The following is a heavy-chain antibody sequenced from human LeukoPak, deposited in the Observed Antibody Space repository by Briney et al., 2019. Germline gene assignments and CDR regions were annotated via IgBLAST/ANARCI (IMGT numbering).Heavy chain of an antibody. Sequence: SGGSLRLSCAASGFTFSDYYMSWIRQAPGKGLEWVSYISSSSSYTNYADSVKGRFTISRDNAKDSLYLQMNSLRAEDTVVYYCARAASMIDSDYWGQGTLVTVSS. J-gene: IGHJ4*02. CDR3: ARAASMIDSDY. D-gene: IGHD3-22*01. CDR1: GFTFSDYY. CDR2: ISSSSSYT. V-gene: IGHV3-11*06.